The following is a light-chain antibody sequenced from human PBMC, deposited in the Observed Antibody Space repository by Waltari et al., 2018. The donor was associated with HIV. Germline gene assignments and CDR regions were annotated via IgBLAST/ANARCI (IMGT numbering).Light chain of an antibody. Sequence: QSALTQPASVSGSPGQSITISCTGTSSDVGGSNYVSWYQQHPGKAPTFMIYDVSNRPSGISHRFSASKSGNTASLTISGLQAEDEADYYCCSYAGSSTWVFGGGTKLTVL. CDR2: DVS. V-gene: IGLV2-23*02. CDR3: CSYAGSSTWV. CDR1: SSDVGGSNY. J-gene: IGLJ3*02.